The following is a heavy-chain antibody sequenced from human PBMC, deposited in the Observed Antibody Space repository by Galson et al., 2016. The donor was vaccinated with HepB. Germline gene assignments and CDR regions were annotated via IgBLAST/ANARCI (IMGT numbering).Heavy chain of an antibody. D-gene: IGHD6-13*01. V-gene: IGHV3-33*01. CDR2: IWHDGTNE. CDR1: GFSFSGHG. CDR3: ARVRSSSWFDS. J-gene: IGHJ5*01. Sequence: SLRLSCAASGFSFSGHGMHWLRQAPGKGLEWVAAIWHDGTNENYAASVKGRFGISRDNSKSMLYLQMDSLRAEDMAVYYCARVRSSSWFDSWGQGTLVTVS.